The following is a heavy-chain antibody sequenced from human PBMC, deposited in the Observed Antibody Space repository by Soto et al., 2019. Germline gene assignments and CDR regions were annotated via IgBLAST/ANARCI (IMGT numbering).Heavy chain of an antibody. J-gene: IGHJ5*02. V-gene: IGHV3-23*01. CDR2: ITGSGDNS. CDR1: GFPFSDHA. Sequence: GGSLRLSCAASGFPFSDHAMNWVRQAPGKGLEWVSSITGSGDNSYFADSVKGRFTVSRDNFKNTLFLQMNSLRAEDTAVYYCAKDLYVQPPSGWFDPWGQGTLVTVSS. D-gene: IGHD1-26*01. CDR3: AKDLYVQPPSGWFDP.